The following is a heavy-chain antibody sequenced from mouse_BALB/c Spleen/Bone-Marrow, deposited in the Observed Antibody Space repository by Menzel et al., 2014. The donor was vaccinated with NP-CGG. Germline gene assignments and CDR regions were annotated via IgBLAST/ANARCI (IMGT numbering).Heavy chain of an antibody. CDR3: ARHDGYRTWFAY. Sequence: EVQLVESGGGLVQPGGSLKLSCATSGFTFSDYYMYWVRQTPEKRLEWVAYISNGGCSTYYPDTVKGRFTISRDNAKNTLYLQMSRLKSEDTAMYYCARHDGYRTWFAYWGQGTLVTVSA. V-gene: IGHV5-12*02. D-gene: IGHD2-3*01. CDR1: GFTFSDYY. J-gene: IGHJ3*01. CDR2: ISNGGCST.